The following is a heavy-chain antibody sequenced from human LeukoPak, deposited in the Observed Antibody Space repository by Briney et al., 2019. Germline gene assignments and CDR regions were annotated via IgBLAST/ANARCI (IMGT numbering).Heavy chain of an antibody. V-gene: IGHV1-8*01. CDR2: MNPNSGNT. J-gene: IGHJ5*02. D-gene: IGHD5-12*01. Sequence: GASVKVSCKASGYTFTSYDINWVRQATGQGLEWMGWMNPNSGNTGYAQKFQGRVTMTRNTSISTAYMELSSLRSEDTAVYYCARVRAPQLYSGYESFDPWGQGTLVTVSS. CDR1: GYTFTSYD. CDR3: ARVRAPQLYSGYESFDP.